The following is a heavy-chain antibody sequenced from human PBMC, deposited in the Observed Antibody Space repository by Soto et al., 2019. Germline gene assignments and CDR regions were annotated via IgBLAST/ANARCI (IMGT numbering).Heavy chain of an antibody. J-gene: IGHJ4*02. D-gene: IGHD1-26*01. CDR1: GYTFPSYG. CDR2: ISTYNGNT. CDR3: ASDLGGSYYSPVDY. V-gene: IGHV1-18*01. Sequence: QVQLVQSGAEVKKPGASVKVSCKASGYTFPSYGISWVRQAPGQGLEWMGWISTYNGNTKYAQKLQGRVTMTTDTASMAACMELRGLRSDDTAVYYCASDLGGSYYSPVDYWGQGTLVTVSS.